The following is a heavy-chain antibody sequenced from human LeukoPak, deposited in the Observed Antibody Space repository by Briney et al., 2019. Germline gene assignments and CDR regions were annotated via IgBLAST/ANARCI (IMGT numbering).Heavy chain of an antibody. CDR3: AKSKDLREKYYFDY. V-gene: IGHV3-7*01. D-gene: IGHD3-10*01. CDR2: IKQDGSEK. Sequence: GGSLRLSCAASGFTFSSYWMSWVRQAPGKGLEWVANIKQDGSEKYYVDSVKGRFTISRDNAKNSLYLQMNSLRAEDTAVYYCAKSKDLREKYYFDYWGQGTLVTVSS. J-gene: IGHJ4*02. CDR1: GFTFSSYW.